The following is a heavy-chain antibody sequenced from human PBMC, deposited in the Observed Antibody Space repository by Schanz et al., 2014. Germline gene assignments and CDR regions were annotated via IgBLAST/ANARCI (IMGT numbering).Heavy chain of an antibody. CDR2: INSDGTKR. Sequence: QVRLVESGGGVVQPGRSLRLSCAASGFTLSSYGMHWVRQAPGKGLEWVAFINSDGTKRFYADSVKSRFTISRDNSRNTLYLQMNSLRAEDTAVYYCARVALPGYSSPRDAFDIWGQGTMVTVSS. V-gene: IGHV3-33*08. J-gene: IGHJ3*02. CDR1: GFTLSSYG. D-gene: IGHD5-18*01. CDR3: ARVALPGYSSPRDAFDI.